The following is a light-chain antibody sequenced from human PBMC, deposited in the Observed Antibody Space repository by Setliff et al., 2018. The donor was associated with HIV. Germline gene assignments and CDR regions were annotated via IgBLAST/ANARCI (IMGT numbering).Light chain of an antibody. J-gene: IGLJ2*01. V-gene: IGLV1-47*01. CDR3: AAWDDSLNSRRL. CDR1: RSNIGSNF. CDR2: RNI. Sequence: VLTQPPSASGTPGQNVTISCSGGRSNIGSNFVYWYQQLPGTAPKLLIYRNIQRPSGVPARFSGSKSGTSASLAISGLRSEDEAHYYCAAWDDSLNSRRLFGGGTKVTVL.